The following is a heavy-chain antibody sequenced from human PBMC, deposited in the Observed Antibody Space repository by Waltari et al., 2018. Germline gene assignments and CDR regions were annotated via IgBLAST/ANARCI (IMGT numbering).Heavy chain of an antibody. CDR2: INHSGST. Sequence: QVQLQQWGAGLLKPSETLSLTCAVYGGSFSGYYWSWSRQPPGKGLEWIGEINHSGSTNYNPSLKSRVTISVDTSKNQFSLKLSSVTAADTAVYYCARRLPYYYYGMDVWGQGTTVTVSS. CDR3: ARRLPYYYYGMDV. V-gene: IGHV4-34*01. J-gene: IGHJ6*02. CDR1: GGSFSGYY. D-gene: IGHD2-15*01.